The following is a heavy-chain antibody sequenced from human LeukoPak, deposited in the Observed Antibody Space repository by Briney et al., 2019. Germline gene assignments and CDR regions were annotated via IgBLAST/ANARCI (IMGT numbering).Heavy chain of an antibody. Sequence: GGSLRLSCAASGLTFSSYAMSWVRQAPGKGLEWVSAISGSGGSTYYADSVKGRFTISRDNSKNTLYLQMNSLRAEDTAVYYCANLYCSGGSCYMDVWGKGTTVTISS. CDR3: ANLYCSGGSCYMDV. J-gene: IGHJ6*03. CDR2: ISGSGGST. CDR1: GLTFSSYA. D-gene: IGHD2-15*01. V-gene: IGHV3-23*01.